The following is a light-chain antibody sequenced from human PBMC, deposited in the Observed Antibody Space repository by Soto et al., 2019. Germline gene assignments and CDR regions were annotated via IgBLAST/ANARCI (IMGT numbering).Light chain of an antibody. CDR2: DAS. CDR3: QHYNNWPPWT. V-gene: IGKV3-15*01. CDR1: QSVGSN. Sequence: IVMTHSPATLSVSPCERATLSSRASQSVGSNLAWYQQKPGQAPRLLIYDASTRATGIPARFSGSGSGTEFTLTISSLRSEDFALYYCQHYNNWPPWTFGQGTKVDNK. J-gene: IGKJ1*01.